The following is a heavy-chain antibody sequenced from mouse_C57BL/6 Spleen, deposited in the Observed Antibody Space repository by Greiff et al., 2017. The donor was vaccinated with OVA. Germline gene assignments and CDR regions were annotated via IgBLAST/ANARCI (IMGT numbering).Heavy chain of an antibody. V-gene: IGHV1-52*01. CDR1: GYTFTSYW. CDR3: ASGGNYGAMDY. D-gene: IGHD2-1*01. CDR2: IDPSDSET. Sequence: QVQLQQPGAELVRPGSSVKLSCKASGYTFTSYWMHWVKQRPIQGLEWIGNIDPSDSETHYNQKFKDKATLTVDKSSSTAYMQLSSLTSEDSAVYYCASGGNYGAMDYWGQGTSVTVSS. J-gene: IGHJ4*01.